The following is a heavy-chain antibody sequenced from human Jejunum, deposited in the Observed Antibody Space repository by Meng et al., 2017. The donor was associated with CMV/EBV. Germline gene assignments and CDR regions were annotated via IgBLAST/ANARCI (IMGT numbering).Heavy chain of an antibody. Sequence: HIPLKGAGPTLVKPTQTLTLTCSFSGFSPSTSGEGVGWIRQPPGKALEWLALIYRGDDKRYSPSLNSRLTIAKDTSKNEVVLTLTNMGPIDTGTYYCAHFVGGYYPSRPDYWGQGTLVTVSS. CDR3: AHFVGGYYPSRPDY. CDR2: IYRGDDK. CDR1: GFSPSTSGEG. D-gene: IGHD1-26*01. J-gene: IGHJ4*02. V-gene: IGHV2-5*02.